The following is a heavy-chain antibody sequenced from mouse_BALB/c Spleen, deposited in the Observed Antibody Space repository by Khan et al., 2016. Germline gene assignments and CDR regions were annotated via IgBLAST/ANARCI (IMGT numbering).Heavy chain of an antibody. Sequence: QIQLVQSGPELKKPGETVKISCKASGYTFTNYGMNWVKQAPGKGLKWMGWINTNTGEPTYAEEFKGRFAFSLETSASTAYLQSNNLKNEDTATYFCASSGGNFDYWGQGTTLTVSS. D-gene: IGHD1-1*01. CDR1: GYTFTNYG. J-gene: IGHJ2*01. CDR2: INTNTGEP. V-gene: IGHV9-3*02. CDR3: ASSGGNFDY.